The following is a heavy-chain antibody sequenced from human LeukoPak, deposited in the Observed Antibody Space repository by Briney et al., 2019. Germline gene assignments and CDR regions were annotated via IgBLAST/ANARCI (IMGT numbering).Heavy chain of an antibody. CDR1: GFTFSSYS. CDR3: ANGGYCSSTRCSEANTNWFDP. D-gene: IGHD2-2*01. J-gene: IGHJ5*02. V-gene: IGHV3-23*01. CDR2: ISGTCGST. Sequence: GGSLRLSCAASGFTFSSYSMNWVRQAPGKGLEWVSVISGTCGSTYYADSVKGRFTISRDNSKNTLYLQVNSLRAEHTAVYYCANGGYCSSTRCSEANTNWFDPWGQGTLVTVSS.